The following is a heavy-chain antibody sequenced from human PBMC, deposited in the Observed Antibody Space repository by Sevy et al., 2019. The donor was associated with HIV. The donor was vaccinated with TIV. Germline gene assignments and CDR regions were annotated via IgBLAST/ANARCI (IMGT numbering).Heavy chain of an antibody. V-gene: IGHV3-23*01. J-gene: IGHJ6*02. CDR1: GFIFSTYA. Sequence: LSLTCAASGFIFSTYAMSWVRQAPGKGLEWVSAVSGSAGSTYYADSVKGRFTISRDNSKKTLYLQMNSLRAEDTAVYYCAKGDRTFYGLDVWGQGTTVTVSS. D-gene: IGHD3-22*01. CDR2: VSGSAGST. CDR3: AKGDRTFYGLDV.